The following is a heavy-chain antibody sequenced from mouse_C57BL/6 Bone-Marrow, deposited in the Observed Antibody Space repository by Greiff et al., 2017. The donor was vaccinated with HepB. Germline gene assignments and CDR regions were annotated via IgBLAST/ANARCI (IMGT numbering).Heavy chain of an antibody. CDR1: GFTFSDYG. CDR3: ARLRITTVVPRYAMDY. J-gene: IGHJ4*01. CDR2: ISSGSSTI. D-gene: IGHD1-1*01. V-gene: IGHV5-17*01. Sequence: EVKLMESGGGLVKPGGSLKLSCAASGFTFSDYGMHWVRQAPEKGLEWVAYISSGSSTIYYADTVKGRFTISRDNAKNTLFLQMTSLRSEDTAMYYCARLRITTVVPRYAMDYWGQGTPVTVSA.